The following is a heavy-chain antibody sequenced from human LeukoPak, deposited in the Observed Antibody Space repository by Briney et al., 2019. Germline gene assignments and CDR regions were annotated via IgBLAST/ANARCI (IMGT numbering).Heavy chain of an antibody. CDR3: ARAITWSSRRTLGY. D-gene: IGHD1-20*01. J-gene: IGHJ4*02. V-gene: IGHV7-4-1*02. CDR2: INTNTGNQ. Sequence: ASVKVSRKASGYTYTSYYIHLVRQAPGQGLEWMGWINTNTGNQTYAQGFTGRVVFSLDTSVSTAYLQISSLKAEDTAVYYCARAITWSSRRTLGYWGQGTLVTVSS. CDR1: GYTYTSYY.